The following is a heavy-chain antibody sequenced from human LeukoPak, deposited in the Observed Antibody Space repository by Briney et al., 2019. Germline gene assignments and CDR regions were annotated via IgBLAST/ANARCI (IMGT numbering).Heavy chain of an antibody. D-gene: IGHD3-16*01. CDR2: INPNSGGT. J-gene: IGHJ4*02. CDR1: GYTFTGYY. Sequence: ASVKVSCKGSGYTFTGYYMHWVRQAPGQGLEWMGRINPNSGGTNYAQKFQGRVTMTRDMSISTVYMELRSDDTAVYYCAREGSYGDFDYWGQGTLVTVSS. CDR3: AREGSYGDFDY. V-gene: IGHV1-2*06.